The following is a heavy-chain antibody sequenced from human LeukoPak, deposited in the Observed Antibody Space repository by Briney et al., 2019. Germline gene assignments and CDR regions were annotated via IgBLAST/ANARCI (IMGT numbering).Heavy chain of an antibody. V-gene: IGHV4-39*07. Sequence: SETLSLSCTVSGGSISSSSKFWGWIRQPPGKGLEWIGRIYTSGSTNYNPSLKSRVTMSVDTSKNQFSLKLSSVTAADTAVYYCARDAGGADYWGQGTLVTVSS. J-gene: IGHJ4*02. CDR2: IYTSGST. CDR3: ARDAGGADY. D-gene: IGHD3-10*01. CDR1: GGSISSSSKF.